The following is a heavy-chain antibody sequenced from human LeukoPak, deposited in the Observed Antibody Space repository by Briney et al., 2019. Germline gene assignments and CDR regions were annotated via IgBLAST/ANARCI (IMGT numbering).Heavy chain of an antibody. J-gene: IGHJ5*02. CDR3: VRSVFS. D-gene: IGHD2-8*01. Sequence: GGSLRLSCAASGFTVNNEYMYLVRQAPGRGLECVSLIYADGRTFYTDSVRGRFTISRDNSRNTVDLQMNRLRAEDTAVYFCVRSVFSWGQGTRVTVSS. CDR1: GFTVNNEY. V-gene: IGHV3-66*01. CDR2: IYADGRT.